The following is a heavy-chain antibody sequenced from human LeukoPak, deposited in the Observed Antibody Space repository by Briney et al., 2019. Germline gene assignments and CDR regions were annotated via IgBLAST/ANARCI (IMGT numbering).Heavy chain of an antibody. V-gene: IGHV3-21*01. CDR2: ISSSSSYI. Sequence: PGGSLRLSCAASGFTFSSYSMNWVRQAPGKGLEWVSSISSSSSYIYYADSVKGRFTISRDNAKNSLYLQMNSLRAEDTAVYYCARDAGVIVVPAASPGVRDYWGQGTLVAVSS. CDR3: ARDAGVIVVPAASPGVRDY. J-gene: IGHJ4*02. CDR1: GFTFSSYS. D-gene: IGHD2-2*01.